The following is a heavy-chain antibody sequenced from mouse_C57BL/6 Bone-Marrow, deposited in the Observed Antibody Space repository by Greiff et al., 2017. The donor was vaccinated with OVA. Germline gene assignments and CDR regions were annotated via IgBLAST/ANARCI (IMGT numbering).Heavy chain of an antibody. CDR3: ARASYYGVDY. V-gene: IGHV5-4*03. CDR2: ISDGGSYT. Sequence: DVKLVESGGGLVKPGGSLKLSCAASGFTFSSYAMSWVRQTPEKRLEWVATISDGGSYTYYPDNVKGRFTISRDNAKNNLYLQMSHLKSEDTAMYYCARASYYGVDYWGQGTTLTVSS. D-gene: IGHD1-1*01. CDR1: GFTFSSYA. J-gene: IGHJ2*01.